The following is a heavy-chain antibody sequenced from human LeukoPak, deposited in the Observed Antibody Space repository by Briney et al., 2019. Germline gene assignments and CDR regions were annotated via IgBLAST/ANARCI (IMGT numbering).Heavy chain of an antibody. CDR1: GGTFSSYA. CDR2: IIPICGTA. Sequence: SVKVSCKASGGTFSSYAISWVRQAPGQGLEWMGGIIPICGTANYAQKFQGRVTITADESTSTAYMELSSLRSEDTAVYYCARDAIVGATRYYFDYWGQGTLVTVSS. J-gene: IGHJ4*02. V-gene: IGHV1-69*13. CDR3: ARDAIVGATRYYFDY. D-gene: IGHD1-26*01.